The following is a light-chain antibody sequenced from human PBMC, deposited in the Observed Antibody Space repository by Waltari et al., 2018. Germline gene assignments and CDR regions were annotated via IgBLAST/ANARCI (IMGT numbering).Light chain of an antibody. V-gene: IGLV1-40*01. CDR3: QSYDNSLSVFV. J-gene: IGLJ1*01. Sequence: QSVLTQPPSVSGAPGQRITISCTGGSSNIGADYDIHWYQHLPGTAPKLLIGFNNNRPSGVPDRFSASKSDTSASLAITGLQAEDEADYYGQSYDNSLSVFVFGTGTKVTVL. CDR1: SSNIGADYD. CDR2: FNN.